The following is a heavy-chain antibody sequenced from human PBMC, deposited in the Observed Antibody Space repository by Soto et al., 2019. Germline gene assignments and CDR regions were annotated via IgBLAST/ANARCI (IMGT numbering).Heavy chain of an antibody. J-gene: IGHJ4*02. CDR1: GGSLTGYY. CDR3: ARHAPGATFVEY. V-gene: IGHV4-59*04. CDR2: IYYVGNA. Sequence: RLQESGPGLVKPSESLSLSCAVSGGSLTGYYWDWIRQAPGKGLEWIGNIYYVGNAHYHPSLSSRVTMSIDMSKIQFSLEVRYVTAADTAVYYCARHAPGATFVEYWGQGALVTVSS. D-gene: IGHD3-10*01.